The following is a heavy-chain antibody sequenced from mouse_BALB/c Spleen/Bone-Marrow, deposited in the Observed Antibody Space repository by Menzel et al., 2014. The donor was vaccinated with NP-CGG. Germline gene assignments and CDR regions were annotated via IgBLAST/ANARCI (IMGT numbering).Heavy chain of an antibody. CDR2: ISYSGNA. J-gene: IGHJ2*01. CDR3: ARGNGYHFDY. D-gene: IGHD1-2*01. Sequence: EVMLVESGPSLVKPFQTLSLTCSVTGDSITSSYWNWIRKFPGNKLEYMGYISYSGNAYYNPSLKSRIPLTRDTSKNQYYLQLNSVTTEDTATYFCARGNGYHFDYWGQGTTLTVSS. V-gene: IGHV3-8*02. CDR1: GDSITSSY.